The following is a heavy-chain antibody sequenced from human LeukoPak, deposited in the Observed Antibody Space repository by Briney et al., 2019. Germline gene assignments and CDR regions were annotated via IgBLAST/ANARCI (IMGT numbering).Heavy chain of an antibody. D-gene: IGHD2-15*01. CDR3: VKDLGRCSGGSCYSDY. V-gene: IGHV3-64D*06. J-gene: IGHJ4*02. CDR1: GFTFSSYA. Sequence: PGGSLRLSCSASGFTFSSYARHWVRQAPGKGLEYVSAISSNGGSTYYADSVKGRFTISRDNSKNTLYLQMSSLRAEDTAVYYCVKDLGRCSGGSCYSDYWGQGTLVTVSS. CDR2: ISSNGGST.